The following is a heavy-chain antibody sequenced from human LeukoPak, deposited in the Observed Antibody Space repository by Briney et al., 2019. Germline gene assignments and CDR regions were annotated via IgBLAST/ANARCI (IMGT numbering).Heavy chain of an antibody. CDR1: GFTFSSYA. V-gene: IGHV3-23*01. D-gene: IGHD3-10*01. J-gene: IGHJ6*02. CDR2: ISGSGGST. Sequence: GGSLRLSCAAYGFTFSSYAMSSVRQAPGKGLEWVSAISGSGGSTYNADSVKGRFTISRDNSKNTLYLQMNSLRAEDTAVYYCAKDHSRGHYYYYYGMDVWGQGTTVTVSS. CDR3: AKDHSRGHYYYYYGMDV.